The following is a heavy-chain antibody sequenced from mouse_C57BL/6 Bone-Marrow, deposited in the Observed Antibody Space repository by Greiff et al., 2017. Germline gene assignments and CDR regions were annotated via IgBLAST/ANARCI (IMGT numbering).Heavy chain of an antibody. CDR3: ERDGRKEGARDY. CDR2: IDPSDSYT. D-gene: IGHD2-3*01. CDR1: GYTFTSYW. V-gene: IGHV1-69*01. Sequence: VQLQQSGAELVMPGASVQLSCKASGYTFTSYWMHWVKQRPGQGLEWIGEIDPSDSYTNYNQKFKGKSTLTVDKSSSTAYMQLSSLTSEDSAVYDCERDGRKEGARDYWGQGTAVTVSS. J-gene: IGHJ4*01.